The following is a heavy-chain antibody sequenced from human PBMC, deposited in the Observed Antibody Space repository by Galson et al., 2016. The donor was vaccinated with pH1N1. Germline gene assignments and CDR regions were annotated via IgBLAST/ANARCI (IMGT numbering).Heavy chain of an antibody. CDR1: GFTFSQHW. Sequence: SLRLSCAASGFTFSQHWMTWVRQAPGKGLEWVANIKLDGTKKYYVDSVRGRFTISRDNAKSTLYLDMNSLRGEDTAVYYCARSLLYYDPYYLDFWGQGTLVSVSS. J-gene: IGHJ4*02. CDR3: ARSLLYYDPYYLDF. V-gene: IGHV3-7*01. CDR2: IKLDGTKK. D-gene: IGHD3-16*01.